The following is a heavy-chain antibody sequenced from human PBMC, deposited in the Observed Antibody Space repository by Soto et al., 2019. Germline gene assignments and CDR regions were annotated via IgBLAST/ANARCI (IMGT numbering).Heavy chain of an antibody. D-gene: IGHD5-18*01. CDR3: AAEGGGAMVGGNYYYYGMDV. Sequence: GASVKVSCKASGFTFTSSAVQWVRQARGQRLEWIGWIVVGSGNTNYAQKFQERVTITRDMSTSTAYMELSSLRSEDTAVYYCAAEGGGAMVGGNYYYYGMDVWGQGTTVTVSS. V-gene: IGHV1-58*01. CDR2: IVVGSGNT. J-gene: IGHJ6*02. CDR1: GFTFTSSA.